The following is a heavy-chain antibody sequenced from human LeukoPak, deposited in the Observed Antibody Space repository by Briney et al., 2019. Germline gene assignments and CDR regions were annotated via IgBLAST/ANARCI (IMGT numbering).Heavy chain of an antibody. Sequence: SETLSLTCTVSGVSISSTSYYWTWIRQAPGKGLEWIGSIYHSGRTYYNPSLKSRVTTSVDTSKNQFSLKLSSVTAADTAVYYCARHSDFGFVDYWGQGTLVTVSS. V-gene: IGHV4-39*07. J-gene: IGHJ4*02. D-gene: IGHD2-21*01. CDR2: IYHSGRT. CDR1: GVSISSTSYY. CDR3: ARHSDFGFVDY.